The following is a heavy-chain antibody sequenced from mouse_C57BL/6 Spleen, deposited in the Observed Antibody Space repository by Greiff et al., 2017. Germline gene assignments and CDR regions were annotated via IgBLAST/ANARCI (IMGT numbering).Heavy chain of an antibody. J-gene: IGHJ4*01. D-gene: IGHD1-1*01. CDR2: IDPSDSYT. CDR3: ARALFITTVVATDYYAMDY. Sequence: VKLMESGAELVKPGASVKLSCKASGYTFTSYWMQWVKQRPGQGLEWIGEIDPSDSYTNYNQKFKGKATLTVDTSSGTAYMQLSSLTSEDSAVYYCARALFITTVVATDYYAMDYWGQGTSVTVSS. CDR1: GYTFTSYW. V-gene: IGHV1-50*01.